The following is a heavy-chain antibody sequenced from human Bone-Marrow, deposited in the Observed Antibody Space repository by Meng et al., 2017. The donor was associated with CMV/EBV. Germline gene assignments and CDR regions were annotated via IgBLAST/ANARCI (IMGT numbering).Heavy chain of an antibody. D-gene: IGHD2-15*01. CDR2: IYHSGST. CDR3: ARGHGSGPDAFDI. CDR1: GGSISSSNW. Sequence: GSLRLSCAVSGGSISSSNWWSWVRQPPGKGLEWIGEIYHSGSTNYNPSLKSRVTISVDKSKNQFSLKLSSVTAADTAVYYCARGHGSGPDAFDIWGQGTMVTVSS. J-gene: IGHJ3*02. V-gene: IGHV4-4*02.